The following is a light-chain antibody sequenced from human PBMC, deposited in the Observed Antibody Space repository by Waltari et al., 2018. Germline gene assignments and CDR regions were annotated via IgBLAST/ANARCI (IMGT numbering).Light chain of an antibody. V-gene: IGLV2-14*03. CDR2: DVS. CDR3: SSYTSSSTLV. J-gene: IGLJ3*02. Sequence: QSALTQPASVSGSPGQSIPISCTGTSSDVGGYNYVSWYQKHPGKAPKLMIYDVSNRPSGVSIRFSGSKSGNTASLTISGLQVEDEADYYCSSYTSSSTLVFGGGTKLTVL. CDR1: SSDVGGYNY.